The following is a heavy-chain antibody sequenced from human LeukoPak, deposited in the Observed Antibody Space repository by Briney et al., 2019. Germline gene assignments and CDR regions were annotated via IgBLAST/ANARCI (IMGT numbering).Heavy chain of an antibody. V-gene: IGHV1-8*01. CDR1: GYTFTNND. J-gene: IGHJ5*02. CDR2: IDTKNGNR. D-gene: IGHD2-15*01. Sequence: ASVKVSCKASGYTFTNNDINWVRQAPGQGLEWMAWIDTKNGNRDYSQKFQGRVTMTTDTSTSTAYMELSSLRSEDTAVYYCARSHTRRGFCGGGRCYPSVWWFDPWGQGTLVTVSS. CDR3: ARSHTRRGFCGGGRCYPSVWWFDP.